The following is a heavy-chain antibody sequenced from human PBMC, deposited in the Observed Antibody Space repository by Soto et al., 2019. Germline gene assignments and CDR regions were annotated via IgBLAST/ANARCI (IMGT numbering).Heavy chain of an antibody. CDR1: GYTFTGHY. Sequence: QVQLVQSGAEVKKPGASVKVSCKASGYTFTGHYMYWVRQAFGQGLEWMGWINTDNGGTSYAQKFQGRVTMTTDTSISTAYMELSRLTSDDTAVYYCAREVGRVGYSSSSCDYWGQGSLVTVST. J-gene: IGHJ4*02. CDR3: AREVGRVGYSSSSCDY. CDR2: INTDNGGT. V-gene: IGHV1-2*02. D-gene: IGHD6-6*01.